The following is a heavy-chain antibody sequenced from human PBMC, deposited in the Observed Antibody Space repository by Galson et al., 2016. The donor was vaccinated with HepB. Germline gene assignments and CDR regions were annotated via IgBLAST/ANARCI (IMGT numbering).Heavy chain of an antibody. Sequence: SLRLSCAASGFIFSSYGMHWVRQAPGKGLEWVANIKQDGSEKYYVDSVKGRFTISRDNAKNSLYLQMNSLRAEDTAVYYCARDPSSWHYFFYYYMDVWGEGTTVTVSS. CDR2: IKQDGSEK. V-gene: IGHV3-7*03. CDR1: GFIFSSYG. CDR3: ARDPSSWHYFFYYYMDV. J-gene: IGHJ6*03. D-gene: IGHD6-13*01.